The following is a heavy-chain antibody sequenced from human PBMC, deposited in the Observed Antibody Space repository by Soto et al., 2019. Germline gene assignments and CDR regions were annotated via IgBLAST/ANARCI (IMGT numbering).Heavy chain of an antibody. CDR1: GGSISSGGYS. Sequence: QLQLQESGSGLVKPSQTLSLTCAVSGGSISSGGYSWSWIRQPPGKGLEWIGYIYHSGSTYYNPSLKSRVTISVDRSKNQFSLKLSSVTAADTAVYYCARGRNWNYVPDAFDIWGQGTMVTVSS. D-gene: IGHD1-7*01. CDR3: ARGRNWNYVPDAFDI. V-gene: IGHV4-30-2*01. J-gene: IGHJ3*02. CDR2: IYHSGST.